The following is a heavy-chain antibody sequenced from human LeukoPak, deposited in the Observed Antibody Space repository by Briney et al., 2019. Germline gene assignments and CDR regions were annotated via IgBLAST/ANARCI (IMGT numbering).Heavy chain of an antibody. CDR1: GFTFSSDE. J-gene: IGHJ4*02. CDR2: ISTSGGTT. D-gene: IGHD5-24*01. CDR3: TRDRMATTPPFYH. V-gene: IGHV3-48*03. Sequence: GGSLRLSCAASGFTFSSDEMNWVRQAPGQGLVWGSYISTSGGTTYYADSVRGRFTISRDNAKNSVYLQMNSLRAEDTAVYYCTRDRMATTPPFYHWGQGTLVTVSS.